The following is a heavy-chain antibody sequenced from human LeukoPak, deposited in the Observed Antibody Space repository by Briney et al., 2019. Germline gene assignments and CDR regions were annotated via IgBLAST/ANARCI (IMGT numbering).Heavy chain of an antibody. V-gene: IGHV3-21*01. CDR2: ISKSSGYM. CDR3: ASPRGYDSRDFDY. CDR1: GFTFSTYA. D-gene: IGHD5-12*01. Sequence: GGSLRLSCAASGFTFSTYAMNWVRQAPGKGLEWVSSISKSSGYMYYADSVKGRFTISRDNAKNSLYLQMNSLRAEDTAVYYCASPRGYDSRDFDYWGQGTLVTVSS. J-gene: IGHJ4*02.